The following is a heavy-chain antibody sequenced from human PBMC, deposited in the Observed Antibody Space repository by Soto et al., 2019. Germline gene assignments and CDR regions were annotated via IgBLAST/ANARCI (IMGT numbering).Heavy chain of an antibody. CDR1: GFTFSSYG. Sequence: GGSLRLSCAASGFTFSSYGMHWVRQAPGKGLEWVAVISYDGSNKYYADSVKGRFTISRDNSKNTLYLQMNSLRAEDTAVYYCAKQEGSGPYFDYWGQGTLVTVSS. CDR2: ISYDGSNK. J-gene: IGHJ4*02. V-gene: IGHV3-30*18. CDR3: AKQEGSGPYFDY. D-gene: IGHD6-19*01.